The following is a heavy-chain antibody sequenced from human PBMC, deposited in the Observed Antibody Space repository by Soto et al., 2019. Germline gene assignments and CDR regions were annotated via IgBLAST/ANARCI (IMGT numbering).Heavy chain of an antibody. CDR1: GGSISSYY. Sequence: QVQLQESGPGLVKPSETLSLTCTVSGGSISSYYWSWIRQPPGKGLEWIGYIYYSGSTNYNPSLTSRLTMSVDTAKNEFALELSSGSGAGRAVYYGAGRAAAAFDYWGQGTLVTVSS. V-gene: IGHV4-59*08. CDR3: AGRAAAAFDY. CDR2: IYYSGST. J-gene: IGHJ4*02. D-gene: IGHD6-13*01.